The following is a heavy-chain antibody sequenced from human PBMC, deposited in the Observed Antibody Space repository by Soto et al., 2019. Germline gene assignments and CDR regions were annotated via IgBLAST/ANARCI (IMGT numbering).Heavy chain of an antibody. CDR2: IIPIFGTA. D-gene: IGHD3-22*01. Sequence: SVKVSCKASGGTFSSYAISWVRQAPGQGLEWMGGIIPIFGTANYAQKFQGRVTITADESTSTAYMELSSLRSEDTAVYYCAKGYYYVFYFDYWGQGTLVTVSS. J-gene: IGHJ4*02. V-gene: IGHV1-69*13. CDR3: AKGYYYVFYFDY. CDR1: GGTFSSYA.